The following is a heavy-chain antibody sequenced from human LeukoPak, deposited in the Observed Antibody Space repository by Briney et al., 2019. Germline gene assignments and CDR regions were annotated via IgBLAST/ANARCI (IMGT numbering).Heavy chain of an antibody. CDR2: IYYSGST. CDR3: ARAPGSSWCGYYTNYYYYMDV. Sequence: PSETLSLTCTVSGGSISSYYWSWIRQPPGKGLEWIGYIYYSGSTNYNPSLKSRVTISVDTSKNQFSLKLSSVAAADTAVYYCARAPGSSWCGYYTNYYYYMDVWGKGTTVTVSS. V-gene: IGHV4-59*01. J-gene: IGHJ6*03. CDR1: GGSISSYY. D-gene: IGHD3-3*01.